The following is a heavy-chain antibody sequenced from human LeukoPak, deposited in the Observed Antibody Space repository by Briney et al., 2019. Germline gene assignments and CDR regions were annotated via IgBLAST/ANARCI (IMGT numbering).Heavy chain of an antibody. CDR1: GFTFSSYA. D-gene: IGHD5-18*01. J-gene: IGHJ4*02. Sequence: PGGSLRLSCAASGFTFSSYAMSWVRQAPGKGLEWVSAISGSGGSTYYADSVKGRFTISRDNSKNTLYLQMNSLRSEDTAVYYCARDSPSRGYSYGYPDYWGQGTLVTVSS. V-gene: IGHV3-23*01. CDR2: ISGSGGST. CDR3: ARDSPSRGYSYGYPDY.